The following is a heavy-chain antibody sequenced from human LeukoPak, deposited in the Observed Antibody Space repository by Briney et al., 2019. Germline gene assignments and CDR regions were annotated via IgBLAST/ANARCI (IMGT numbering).Heavy chain of an antibody. V-gene: IGHV3-66*01. Sequence: TGGSLRLSWAAPGFTVSSNYMSWARQAPGKGLEGASVIYSGSSTYYADSVKGRFTISRDNSKNTLYLQMNSLRAEDTAVYYCAREGGSYRFDAFDIWGQGTMVTVSS. CDR3: AREGGSYRFDAFDI. CDR1: GFTVSSNY. D-gene: IGHD1-26*01. J-gene: IGHJ3*02. CDR2: IYSGSST.